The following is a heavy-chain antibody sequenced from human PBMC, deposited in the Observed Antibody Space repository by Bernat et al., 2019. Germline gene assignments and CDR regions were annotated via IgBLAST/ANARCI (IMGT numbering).Heavy chain of an antibody. V-gene: IGHV3-30-3*01. CDR3: ARDAYPATVTTRDYFDY. D-gene: IGHD4-17*01. Sequence: QVQLVESGGGVVQPGGSLRLSCAASGFTFSGYDVAMHWVRQAPGKGLEWVAVISYDGSNKYYTDSVKDRFTISRDNSKNTLYLQMNSLRTEDTALYYCARDAYPATVTTRDYFDYWGQGTLVTVSS. CDR1: GFTFSGYD. CDR2: ISYDGSNK. J-gene: IGHJ4*02.